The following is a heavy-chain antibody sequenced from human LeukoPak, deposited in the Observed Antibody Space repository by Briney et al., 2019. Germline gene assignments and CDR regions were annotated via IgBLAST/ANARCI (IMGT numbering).Heavy chain of an antibody. V-gene: IGHV4-59*01. CDR3: AKEYDSSGYLMGHAFDI. Sequence: PSETLSLTCTVSGGSTSSYYWSWIRQPPGKGLEWIGYIYYSGSTNYNPSLKSRVTISVDTSKNQFSLKLSSVTAADTAVYYCAKEYDSSGYLMGHAFDIWGQGTMVTVSS. CDR2: IYYSGST. CDR1: GGSTSSYY. D-gene: IGHD3-22*01. J-gene: IGHJ3*02.